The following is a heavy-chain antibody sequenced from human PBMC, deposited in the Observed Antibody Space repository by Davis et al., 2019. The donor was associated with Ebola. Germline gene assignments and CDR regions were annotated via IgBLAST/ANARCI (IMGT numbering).Heavy chain of an antibody. V-gene: IGHV4-39*07. CDR1: GGSISSSSYY. D-gene: IGHD6-13*01. CDR3: ARDTIARQFDY. J-gene: IGHJ4*02. Sequence: MPSETLSLTCTVSGGSISSSSYYWGWIRQPPGKGLEWIGSIYYSGTTYYNPSLKSRVTMSVDTSKNQFSLKLSSVTAADTAVYYCARDTIARQFDYWGQGTLVTVSS. CDR2: IYYSGTT.